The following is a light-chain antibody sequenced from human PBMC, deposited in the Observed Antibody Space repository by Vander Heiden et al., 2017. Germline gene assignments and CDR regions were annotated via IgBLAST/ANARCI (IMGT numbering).Light chain of an antibody. CDR3: QHNNSYLCT. CDR2: DAS. J-gene: IGKJ2*02. Sequence: DTQMTQSPSTLSASVGDRVTITCRASQSISSWLAWYQQKPGKAPKLLIYDASSLESGVPSRFSGSGSGTEFTLTISSLQPDDFATYYCQHNNSYLCTFGQGTKVEIK. V-gene: IGKV1-5*01. CDR1: QSISSW.